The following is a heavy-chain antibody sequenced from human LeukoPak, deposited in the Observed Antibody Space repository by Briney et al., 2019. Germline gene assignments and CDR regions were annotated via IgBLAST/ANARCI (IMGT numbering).Heavy chain of an antibody. D-gene: IGHD3-10*01. V-gene: IGHV3-15*04. CDR3: STYGSGRKFDY. CDR2: IESKTDGETT. CDR1: GFSFTDAW. J-gene: IGHJ4*02. Sequence: PGGSLRLSCVGSGFSFTDAWMSWVRQIPGKGLEWVGRIESKTDGETTDYATPVKDRFTISRDDSTNTLYLQMNSLKSEDTAVYYCSTYGSGRKFDYWGQGTLVTVSS.